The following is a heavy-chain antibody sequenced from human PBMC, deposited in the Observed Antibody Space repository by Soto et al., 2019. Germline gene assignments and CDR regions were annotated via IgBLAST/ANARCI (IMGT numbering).Heavy chain of an antibody. J-gene: IGHJ1*01. D-gene: IGHD1-20*01. CDR3: ARDPRSITGTTSSEDFQH. Sequence: QAQLMQSGAEVKKPGSSVKVSCKASGGTFSGYAINWVRQAPGQGLEWMGRIIPLLGITDYGQKFQGRNTIAADESTGTAYMDLRGLRSEDTAVYYCARDPRSITGTTSSEDFQHWGQGTLVSVSS. CDR2: IIPLLGIT. V-gene: IGHV1-69*18. CDR1: GGTFSGYA.